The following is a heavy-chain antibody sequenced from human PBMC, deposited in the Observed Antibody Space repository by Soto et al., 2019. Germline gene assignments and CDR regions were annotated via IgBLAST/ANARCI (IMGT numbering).Heavy chain of an antibody. Sequence: SGTLSLTCAVSGGSISSGCYSWSWIRQPPGKGLEWIGYIYHSASTYYNPSLKSRVTISVDTSKNQFSLKLSSVTAADTAVYYCARHTLYLPHYGGNQINRLYYFEYWGQGTLVPVSS. D-gene: IGHD4-17*01. CDR3: ARHTLYLPHYGGNQINRLYYFEY. V-gene: IGHV4-30-2*01. CDR2: IYHSAST. J-gene: IGHJ4*02. CDR1: GGSISSGCYS.